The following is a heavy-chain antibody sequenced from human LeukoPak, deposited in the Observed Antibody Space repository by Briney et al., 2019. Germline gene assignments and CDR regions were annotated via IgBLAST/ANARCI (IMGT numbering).Heavy chain of an antibody. CDR3: ASYDDFWSGYSYFDY. Sequence: PSETLSLTCTVSGGSISSYYWSWIRQPPGKGLEWIGSIYHSGSTYYNPSLKSRVTISVDTSKNQFSLKLSSVTAADTAVYYCASYDDFWSGYSYFDYWGQGTLVTVSS. D-gene: IGHD3-3*01. V-gene: IGHV4-59*08. J-gene: IGHJ4*02. CDR1: GGSISSYY. CDR2: IYHSGST.